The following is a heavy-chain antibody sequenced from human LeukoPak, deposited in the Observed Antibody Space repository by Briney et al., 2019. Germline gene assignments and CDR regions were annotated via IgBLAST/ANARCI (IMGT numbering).Heavy chain of an antibody. J-gene: IGHJ4*02. CDR3: AREYYYDSSGYYYVIDY. Sequence: SVKVSCKASGGTFSSYAISWVRQAPGQGLEWMGRVIPIFGTANYAQKFQGRVTITTDESTGTAYMELSSLRSGDTAVYYCAREYYYDSSGYYYVIDYWGQGTLVTVSS. CDR1: GGTFSSYA. D-gene: IGHD3-22*01. V-gene: IGHV1-69*05. CDR2: VIPIFGTA.